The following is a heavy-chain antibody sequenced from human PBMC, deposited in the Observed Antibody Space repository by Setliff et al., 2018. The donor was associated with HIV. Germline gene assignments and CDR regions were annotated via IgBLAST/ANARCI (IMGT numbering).Heavy chain of an antibody. CDR1: GGSISSHY. V-gene: IGHV4-59*08. D-gene: IGHD3-3*01. CDR3: ARHQYYNFWSGFDY. Sequence: LSLTCTVSGGSISSHYWSWIRQPPGKGLEWIGYIYYSGSTNYNPSLKSRVTISVDTSKNQFSLKLNSVTAADTAVYYCARHQYYNFWSGFDYWGQGTLVTVSS. CDR2: IYYSGST. J-gene: IGHJ4*02.